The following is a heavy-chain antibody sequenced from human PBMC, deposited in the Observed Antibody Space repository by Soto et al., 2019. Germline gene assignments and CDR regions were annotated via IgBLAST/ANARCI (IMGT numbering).Heavy chain of an antibody. CDR1: GGSFSGYY. J-gene: IGHJ4*02. Sequence: SETLSLTCAVYGGSFSGYYWTWIRQPPGKGLEWIGEITHSGSTNYNPSLKSRVTISVDTSKNQFSLNLNSVTAADTAVYYCAKDAQAVARSEIDYWGQGSLVTVSS. CDR2: ITHSGST. D-gene: IGHD6-19*01. V-gene: IGHV4-34*01. CDR3: AKDAQAVARSEIDY.